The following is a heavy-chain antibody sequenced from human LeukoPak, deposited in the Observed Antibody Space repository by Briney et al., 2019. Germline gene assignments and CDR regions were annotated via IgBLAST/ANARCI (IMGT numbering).Heavy chain of an antibody. V-gene: IGHV4-34*01. CDR2: INHSGCT. CDR3: ARGRRNFGCWSRDPARSRYYYYYLDV. D-gene: IGHD2-15*01. J-gene: IGHJ6*03. Sequence: PSETLSLTRAVYGGSLSGYYWSWIRHPPGKGREWIWEINHSGCTNYNPALNSRVNIAVDTAKIQISLKLSSVTAADTAVYYCARGRRNFGCWSRDPARSRYYYYYLDVWGKGTTVTVSS. CDR1: GGSLSGYY.